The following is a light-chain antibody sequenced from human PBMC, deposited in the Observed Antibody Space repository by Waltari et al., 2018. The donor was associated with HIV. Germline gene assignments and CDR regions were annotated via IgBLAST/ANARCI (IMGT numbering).Light chain of an antibody. CDR2: GQN. J-gene: IGLJ2*01. Sequence: NFMLTQPHSVSESPGKTVTISCTRSSGSIASAYVQWFQRRPGSVPTTVIFGQNQRPSGVPDRFSGSIDSSSNSASLTISGLKSEDGADYYCQSYDGNNHVVFGGGTKLTVL. CDR1: SGSIASAY. V-gene: IGLV6-57*04. CDR3: QSYDGNNHVV.